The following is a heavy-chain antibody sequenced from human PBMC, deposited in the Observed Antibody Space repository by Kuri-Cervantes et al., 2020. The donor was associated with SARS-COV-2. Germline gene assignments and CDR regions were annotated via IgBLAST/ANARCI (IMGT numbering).Heavy chain of an antibody. Sequence: GESLKISCVASGFTFRTYAVHWVRQPPGKGLEWVSAISGSGGSTYYADSVKGRFTISRDNSKNALYLQMNSLRAEDTAVYYCAASAVRGVHYYSYYGMDVWGQGTTVTVSS. CDR1: GFTFRTYA. J-gene: IGHJ6*02. D-gene: IGHD3-10*01. V-gene: IGHV3-23*01. CDR3: AASAVRGVHYYSYYGMDV. CDR2: ISGSGGST.